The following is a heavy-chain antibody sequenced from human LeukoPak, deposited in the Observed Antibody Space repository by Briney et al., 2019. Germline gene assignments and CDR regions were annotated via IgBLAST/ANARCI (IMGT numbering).Heavy chain of an antibody. CDR3: ARELRYFDWTPFDY. Sequence: GGSLRLSCAASGFTFTSFSFNWVRQAPGKGLEWVSSINTVATYIYYADSVRGRFTISRDNAKNSLYLQMNSLRAEDTAVYYCARELRYFDWTPFDYWGQGTLVTVSS. V-gene: IGHV3-21*01. D-gene: IGHD3-9*01. J-gene: IGHJ4*02. CDR1: GFTFTSFS. CDR2: INTVATYI.